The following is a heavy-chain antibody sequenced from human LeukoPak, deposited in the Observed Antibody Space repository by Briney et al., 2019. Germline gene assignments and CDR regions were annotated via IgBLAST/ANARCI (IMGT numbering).Heavy chain of an antibody. V-gene: IGHV3-9*01. CDR1: GFTFDNYA. CDR3: DMNSYGSGSSYNPWGPFDS. J-gene: IGHJ4*02. CDR2: IAWSSGNT. Sequence: GRSLRLSCAASGFTFDNYAMHWVRQAPGKGLEWVSGIAWSSGNTGFADSVKGRFTISRDNAENSLYLQMNSLTPEDTAFYAKDMNSYGSGSSYNPWGPFDSWGQGTLVTVSS. D-gene: IGHD3-10*01.